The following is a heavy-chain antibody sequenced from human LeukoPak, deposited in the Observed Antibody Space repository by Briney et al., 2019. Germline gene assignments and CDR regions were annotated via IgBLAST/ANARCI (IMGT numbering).Heavy chain of an antibody. D-gene: IGHD3-3*01. Sequence: ASVKVSCKASGYTFTSYGISWVRQAPGQGLEWMGWISAYNGNTNYAQKLQGRVTMTTDTSTSTAYMELRSLRPDDTAVYYCARGAYDFWSGYYPGPFDIWGQGTMVTVSS. J-gene: IGHJ3*02. CDR1: GYTFTSYG. CDR3: ARGAYDFWSGYYPGPFDI. CDR2: ISAYNGNT. V-gene: IGHV1-18*01.